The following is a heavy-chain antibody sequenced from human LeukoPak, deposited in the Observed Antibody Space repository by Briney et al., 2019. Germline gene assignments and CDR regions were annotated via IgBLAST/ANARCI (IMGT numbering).Heavy chain of an antibody. Sequence: GGSLRLSCAASGFTFSSYWMHWVRQAPGKGLVWVSRINSDGSSTNYADSVKGRFTISRDNVKNTLYLQMNSLRAEDTAVYYCATSTYCSGGSCYSRTFQYWGQGTLVTVSS. CDR1: GFTFSSYW. J-gene: IGHJ4*02. CDR2: INSDGSST. CDR3: ATSTYCSGGSCYSRTFQY. V-gene: IGHV3-74*01. D-gene: IGHD2-15*01.